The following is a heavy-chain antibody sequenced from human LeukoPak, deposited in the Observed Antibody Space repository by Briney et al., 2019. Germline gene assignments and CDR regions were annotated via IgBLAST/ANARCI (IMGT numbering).Heavy chain of an antibody. Sequence: GASVKVSCKASGYTFTGYYMHWVRQAPGQGLEWMGWINPNSGGTNYAQKFQGRVTMTRDTSISTAYMELSRLRSDDTAVYYCARAFRGGYGDFDYWGQGTLVTVSS. J-gene: IGHJ4*02. D-gene: IGHD4-17*01. CDR1: GYTFTGYY. CDR2: INPNSGGT. V-gene: IGHV1-2*02. CDR3: ARAFRGGYGDFDY.